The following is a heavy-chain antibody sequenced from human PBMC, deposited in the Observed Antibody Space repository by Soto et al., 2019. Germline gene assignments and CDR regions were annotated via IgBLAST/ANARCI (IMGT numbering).Heavy chain of an antibody. CDR2: IIPIFGTA. CDR3: ARAILGYCSGGSCYGGGFDY. J-gene: IGHJ4*02. CDR1: GGTFSSYA. V-gene: IGHV1-69*01. D-gene: IGHD2-15*01. Sequence: QVQLVQSGAEVKKPGSSVKVSCKASGGTFSSYAISWVRQAPGQGLEWMGGIIPIFGTANYAQKFQGRVTITADEPTSTAYMELSSLRAEDTAVYYCARAILGYCSGGSCYGGGFDYWGQGTLVTVSS.